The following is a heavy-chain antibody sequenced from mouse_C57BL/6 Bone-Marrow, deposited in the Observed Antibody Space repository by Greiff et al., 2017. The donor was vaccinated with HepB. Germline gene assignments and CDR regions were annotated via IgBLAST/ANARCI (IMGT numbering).Heavy chain of an antibody. D-gene: IGHD1-1*01. Sequence: VQLKESGAELVRPGASVKLSCTASGFNIKDDYMHWVKQRPEQGLEWIGWIDPENGDTEYASKFQGKATITAETSSNTAYLQLSSLTSEDTAVYYCTGFYYGGGGQGTTLTVSS. CDR3: TGFYYGG. V-gene: IGHV14-4*01. CDR1: GFNIKDDY. CDR2: IDPENGDT. J-gene: IGHJ2*01.